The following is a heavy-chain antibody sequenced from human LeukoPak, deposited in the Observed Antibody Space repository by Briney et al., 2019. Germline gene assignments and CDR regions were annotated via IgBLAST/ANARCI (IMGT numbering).Heavy chain of an antibody. J-gene: IGHJ4*02. D-gene: IGHD3-10*01. V-gene: IGHV6-1*01. CDR3: ARDSARGYGSGSRVDY. CDR1: GDSVSSTSAA. CDR2: TYYRSKWSN. Sequence: SQTLSLTCAISGDSVSSTSAAWNWIRQSPSGGLEWLGSTYYRSKWSNDYAISVRSRITINRDTSKNQFALQLNSVTPEDTAVYYCARDSARGYGSGSRVDYWGQGTLVTVSS.